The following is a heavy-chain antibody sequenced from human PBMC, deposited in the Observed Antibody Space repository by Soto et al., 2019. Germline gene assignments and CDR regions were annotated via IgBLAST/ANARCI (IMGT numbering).Heavy chain of an antibody. CDR1: GFTVSSNY. J-gene: IGHJ4*02. CDR2: IYSGGST. CDR3: ARGYCSGGSCYSGPFDY. Sequence: PGGSLRLSCAASGFTVSSNYMSWVRQAPGKGLEWVSVIYSGGSTYYADSVKGRFTISRDNSKNTLYLQMISLRAEDTAVYYCARGYCSGGSCYSGPFDYWGQGTLVTVSS. D-gene: IGHD2-15*01. V-gene: IGHV3-53*01.